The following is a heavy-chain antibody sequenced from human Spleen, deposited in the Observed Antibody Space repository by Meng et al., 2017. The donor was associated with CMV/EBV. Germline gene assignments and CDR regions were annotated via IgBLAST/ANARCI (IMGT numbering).Heavy chain of an antibody. Sequence: TASGYPFTGYNIHWVRQAPGQPLEWLGILSPSGTSTTYARRVQGRVTMTGDTSTSTVYMELRSLRSEDTAFYYCAREDCRGGSCYPSYWGQGTLVTVSS. D-gene: IGHD2-15*01. CDR3: AREDCRGGSCYPSY. CDR2: LSPSGTST. CDR1: GYPFTGYN. V-gene: IGHV1-46*01. J-gene: IGHJ4*02.